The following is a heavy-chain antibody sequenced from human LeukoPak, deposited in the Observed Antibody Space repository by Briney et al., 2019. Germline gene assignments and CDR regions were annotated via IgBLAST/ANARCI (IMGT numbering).Heavy chain of an antibody. Sequence: PSETLSLTCTVSGGSISSGGYYWSWIRQPPGKGLEWIGYIYYSGSTYYNPSLKSRVTISVDTSKNQFSLKLSSVTAADTAVYYCARDGATTGFSWFDPWGQGTLVTVSS. CDR3: ARDGATTGFSWFDP. J-gene: IGHJ5*02. D-gene: IGHD4-17*01. CDR2: IYYSGST. V-gene: IGHV4-30-4*01. CDR1: GGSISSGGYY.